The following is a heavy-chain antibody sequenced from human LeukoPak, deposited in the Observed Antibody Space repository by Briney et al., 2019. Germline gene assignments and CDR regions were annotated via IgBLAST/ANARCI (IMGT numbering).Heavy chain of an antibody. CDR2: FTGSITKT. CDR3: EGWLQFGGYYFDY. Sequence: PGGSLRLSCAASGFTFSSYSMSWVRQAPGKGLEWVSAFTGSITKTYYANSVKGRFTISRDNSKNTLYLQMNSLRAEDTAVYYCEGWLQFGGYYFDYWGQGTLVTVSS. V-gene: IGHV3-23*01. J-gene: IGHJ4*02. D-gene: IGHD5-24*01. CDR1: GFTFSSYS.